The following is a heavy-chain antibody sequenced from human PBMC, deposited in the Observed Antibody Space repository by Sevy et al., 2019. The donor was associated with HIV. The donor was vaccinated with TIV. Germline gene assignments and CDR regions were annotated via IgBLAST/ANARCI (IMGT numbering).Heavy chain of an antibody. J-gene: IGHJ5*02. CDR1: GFIFSTYA. CDR3: VKDRIETILWSKGDWFDP. CDR2: LSSHNAGST. V-gene: IGHV3-64D*06. D-gene: IGHD3-9*01. Sequence: GGSLRLSCSASGFIFSTYAMHWVRQAPGKGLEYVSGLSSHNAGSTYYADSVNGRFTISRDNSKKTLYLQMTSLRTEDTAVYYCVKDRIETILWSKGDWFDPWGQGTLVTVSS.